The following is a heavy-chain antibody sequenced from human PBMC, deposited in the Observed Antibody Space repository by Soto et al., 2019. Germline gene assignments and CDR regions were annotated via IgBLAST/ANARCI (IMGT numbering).Heavy chain of an antibody. Sequence: GGSLRLSCAASGFTVDDYAMHWVRQAPGKGLEWVSGISWNSETIDYADSVKGRFTISRDNAKSSLFLQMNSLRPDDTALYYCAKDIKGGGITTIHYLASWGQGTLVPVSP. CDR3: AKDIKGGGITTIHYLAS. D-gene: IGHD5-12*01. CDR2: ISWNSETI. CDR1: GFTVDDYA. V-gene: IGHV3-9*01. J-gene: IGHJ4*02.